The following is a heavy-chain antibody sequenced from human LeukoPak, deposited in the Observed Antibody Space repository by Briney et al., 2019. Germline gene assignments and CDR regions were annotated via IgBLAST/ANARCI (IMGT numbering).Heavy chain of an antibody. CDR2: ISYDGSNK. V-gene: IGHV3-30*04. D-gene: IGHD3-22*01. CDR3: ARDYFDSSGYALGY. Sequence: PGGSLRLSCAASGFTFSSYAMHWVRQAPGKGLEWVAVISYDGSNKYYADSVKGRFTISRDNSKNTLYVQMDNLRAEDTAVYYCARDYFDSSGYALGYWGQGALVTVSS. J-gene: IGHJ4*02. CDR1: GFTFSSYA.